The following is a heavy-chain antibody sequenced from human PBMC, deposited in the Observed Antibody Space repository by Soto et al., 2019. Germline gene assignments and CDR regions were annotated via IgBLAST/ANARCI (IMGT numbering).Heavy chain of an antibody. CDR3: ARDYPQLYYSCGSCYSDCDY. CDR1: GYAFTSYG. Sequence: QVQLVQSGAEVKKPGASVKVSCKASGYAFTSYGISWVRQAPGQGLEWLGWISASNGNTNYAQKLQGRVTMTTDTATSTAYLELRSLRSDDTDVYFCARDYPQLYYSCGSCYSDCDYWGQGTLVTVSS. J-gene: IGHJ4*02. D-gene: IGHD2-15*01. CDR2: ISASNGNT. V-gene: IGHV1-18*01.